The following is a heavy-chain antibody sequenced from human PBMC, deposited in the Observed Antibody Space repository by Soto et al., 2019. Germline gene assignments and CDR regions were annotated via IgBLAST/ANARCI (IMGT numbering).Heavy chain of an antibody. J-gene: IGHJ3*02. CDR3: ARESPLGGSSFFDI. CDR2: IIPIFGTA. D-gene: IGHD2-15*01. CDR1: GGTFSSYA. V-gene: IGHV1-69*13. Sequence: GASVKVSCKASGGTFSSYAISWVRQAPGQGLEWMGGIIPIFGTANYAQQFQGRVTITADESTSTAYMELSSLRSEDTAVYYCARESPLGGSSFFDIWGQGTMVTVSS.